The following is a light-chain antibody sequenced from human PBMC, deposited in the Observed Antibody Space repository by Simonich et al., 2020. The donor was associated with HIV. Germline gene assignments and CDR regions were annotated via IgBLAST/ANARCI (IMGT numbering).Light chain of an antibody. Sequence: EIVLTQSPATLSLSPGERATLPRRASQSVSSYLAWYQQKPGQAPRLLIYDASNRATGIPARFSGSGSGTDFTLTISSLEPEDFAVYYCQQRSNWPPSLTFGGGTKVEIK. CDR2: DAS. CDR1: QSVSSY. V-gene: IGKV3-11*01. J-gene: IGKJ4*01. CDR3: QQRSNWPPSLT.